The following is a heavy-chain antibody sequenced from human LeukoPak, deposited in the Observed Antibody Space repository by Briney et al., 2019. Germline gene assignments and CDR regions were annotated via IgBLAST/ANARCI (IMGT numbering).Heavy chain of an antibody. J-gene: IGHJ6*02. CDR2: ISSSGSTI. D-gene: IGHD1-7*01. CDR3: ARDLAGTTYYYYGMDV. CDR1: GFTFSSYE. V-gene: IGHV3-48*03. Sequence: GGSLRLSCAASGFTFSSYEMNWVRQAPGKGLEWVSYISSSGSTIYYADSVKGRFTISRDNAKNSLYLQVNSLRAEDTAVYYCARDLAGTTYYYYGMDVWGQGTTVTVSS.